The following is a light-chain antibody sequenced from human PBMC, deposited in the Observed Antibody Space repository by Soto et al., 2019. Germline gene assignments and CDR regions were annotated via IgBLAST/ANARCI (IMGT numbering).Light chain of an antibody. Sequence: DIQMTQSPSTLSASVGDRVTITCRASQSITPWLAWYQQKPGKVPKLLIYKASTLKSGVPSRFSGSGSGTEFTLTISSLQPDDFATYYCQHYNSYSEAFGQGTKVELK. V-gene: IGKV1-5*03. CDR1: QSITPW. CDR3: QHYNSYSEA. J-gene: IGKJ1*01. CDR2: KAS.